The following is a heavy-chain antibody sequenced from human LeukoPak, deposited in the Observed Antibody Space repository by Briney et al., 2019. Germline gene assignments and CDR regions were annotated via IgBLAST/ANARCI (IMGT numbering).Heavy chain of an antibody. Sequence: GGSLRLSCAASGFTFSSYGMHWVRQAPGKGLEWVAVIWYDGSNKYYADSVKGRFTVSRDNSKNTLYLQMNSLRAEDTAVYYCAKEGGPGYCSSTSCYHNCFDPWGQGTLVTVSS. CDR2: IWYDGSNK. CDR3: AKEGGPGYCSSTSCYHNCFDP. V-gene: IGHV3-33*06. D-gene: IGHD2-2*01. J-gene: IGHJ5*02. CDR1: GFTFSSYG.